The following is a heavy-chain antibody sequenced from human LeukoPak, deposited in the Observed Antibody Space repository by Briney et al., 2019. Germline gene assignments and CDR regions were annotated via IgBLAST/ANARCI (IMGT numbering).Heavy chain of an antibody. CDR3: ARGPVVAATTDPIFDY. Sequence: SGGSLRLSCAASGFTYSSYWMSWVRQAPGKGVEWVANIKQDGSEKYYVDSVKGRFTISRDNAKNSLYLQMNSLRAEDTAVYYCARGPVVAATTDPIFDYWGQGTLVTVSS. CDR1: GFTYSSYW. CDR2: IKQDGSEK. J-gene: IGHJ4*02. D-gene: IGHD2-15*01. V-gene: IGHV3-7*01.